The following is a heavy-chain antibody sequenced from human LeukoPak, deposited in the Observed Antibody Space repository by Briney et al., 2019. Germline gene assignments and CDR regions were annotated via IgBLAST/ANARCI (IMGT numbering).Heavy chain of an antibody. CDR1: GGSISSSNW. D-gene: IGHD1-26*01. CDR2: IHHSGST. CDR3: ARVRSGSYGYSDY. J-gene: IGHJ4*02. V-gene: IGHV4-4*02. Sequence: SETLSLTCAVSGGSISSSNWWSWVRQPPGKGLEWIGEIHHSGSTNYNPSLKSRVTISVDKSKNQFSLKLSSVTAADTAVYYCARVRSGSYGYSDYWGQGTLVTVSS.